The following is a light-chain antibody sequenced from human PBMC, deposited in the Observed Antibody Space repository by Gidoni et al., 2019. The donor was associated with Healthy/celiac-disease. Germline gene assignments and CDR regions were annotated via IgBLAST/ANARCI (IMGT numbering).Light chain of an antibody. CDR2: YDD. Sequence: QSVLTQPPSVSEAPRQRVTISCSGSSSNIGNNAVNWYQQLPGKAPKLLIYYDDLLPSGVSDRFSGSKSGTSASLAIRGLQSEDEADYYCAAGDDRLNVLVFGGGTKLTVL. J-gene: IGLJ2*01. CDR3: AAGDDRLNVLV. CDR1: SSNIGNNA. V-gene: IGLV1-36*01.